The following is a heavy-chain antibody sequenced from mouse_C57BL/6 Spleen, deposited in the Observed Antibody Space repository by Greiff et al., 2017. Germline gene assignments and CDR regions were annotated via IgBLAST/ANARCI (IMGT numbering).Heavy chain of an antibody. D-gene: IGHD1-1*01. CDR3: ARSVFILYFDV. CDR2: IYPGDGDT. CDR1: GYAFRSYW. Sequence: QVQLKESGAELVKPGASVKISCKASGYAFRSYWKNWVKQRPGKGLEWIGQIYPGDGDTNSNGKFKGKATLPADKSSSTAYMQRSSLTSEYSAVYFCARSVFILYFDVWGTGNTVTVSS. V-gene: IGHV1-80*01. J-gene: IGHJ1*03.